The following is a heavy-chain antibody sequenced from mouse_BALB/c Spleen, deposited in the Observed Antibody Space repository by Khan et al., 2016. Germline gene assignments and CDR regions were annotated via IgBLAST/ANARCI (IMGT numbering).Heavy chain of an antibody. J-gene: IGHJ4*01. CDR1: GYSITSDYA. D-gene: IGHD2-14*01. Sequence: EVQLQESGPGLVKPSQSLSLTCTVTGYSITSDYAWNWIRQFPGNKLEWMGYISYSGSTNYNPSLKSRISITRDTSKNQVYLQLNSVTTENTATYYCARRYYRYADALDYWGQGTSVTVSS. V-gene: IGHV3-2*02. CDR3: ARRYYRYADALDY. CDR2: ISYSGST.